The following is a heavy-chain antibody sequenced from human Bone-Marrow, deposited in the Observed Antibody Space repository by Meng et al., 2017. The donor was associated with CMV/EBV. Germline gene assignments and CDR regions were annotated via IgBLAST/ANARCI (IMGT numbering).Heavy chain of an antibody. CDR2: ISSSGTNI. J-gene: IGHJ4*02. Sequence: GESLKISCAASGFTLSDYYMTWIRQAPGKGLEWISYISSSGTNIYFADSVGGRFTISRDSAKNSLYLQMNSLRAEDTAVYYCARDGLGDFEDYWGQGTLVTVSS. CDR3: ARDGLGDFEDY. CDR1: GFTLSDYY. V-gene: IGHV3-11*04. D-gene: IGHD3-16*01.